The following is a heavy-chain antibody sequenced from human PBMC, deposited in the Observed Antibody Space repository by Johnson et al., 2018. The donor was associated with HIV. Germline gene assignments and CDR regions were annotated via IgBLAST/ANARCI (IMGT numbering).Heavy chain of an antibody. Sequence: QEQLVESGGGVAQPGRSLRLSCAASGFTFSSYPMHWVRQAPGKGLEWVAVISSDGSNKYYADSVKGRFTISRDNSKNTLYLQMNSLRTEDTAVYYCARGGGCGGDCYSGYDAFDIWGQGTMVTV. D-gene: IGHD2-21*01. V-gene: IGHV3-30*04. CDR1: GFTFSSYP. CDR2: ISSDGSNK. J-gene: IGHJ3*02. CDR3: ARGGGCGGDCYSGYDAFDI.